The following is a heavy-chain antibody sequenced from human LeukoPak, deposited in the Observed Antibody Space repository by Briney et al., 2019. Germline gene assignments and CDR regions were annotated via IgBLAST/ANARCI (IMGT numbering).Heavy chain of an antibody. J-gene: IGHJ4*02. CDR2: INHSGST. D-gene: IGHD5-12*01. CDR3: ARGRGYSGYGPREYYFDY. Sequence: SETLSLTCAVYGGSFSGYYWSWIRQPPGKGLEWIGEINHSGSTNYNPSLKSRVTISVDTSKNQFSLKLSSVTAADTAVYYCARGRGYSGYGPREYYFDYWGQGTLVIVSS. V-gene: IGHV4-34*01. CDR1: GGSFSGYY.